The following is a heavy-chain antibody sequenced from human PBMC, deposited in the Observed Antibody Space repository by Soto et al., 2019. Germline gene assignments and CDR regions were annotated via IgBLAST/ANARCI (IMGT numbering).Heavy chain of an antibody. V-gene: IGHV4-34*01. CDR3: ARGAGYGDQKSNCFDL. D-gene: IGHD4-17*01. J-gene: IGHJ5*02. CDR1: GGSFSGYY. CDR2: INHSGST. Sequence: SETLSLTCAVYGGSFSGYYWSWIRQPPGKGLEWIGEINHSGSTNYNPSLKSRVTISVDTSKNQFSLKLSSVTAADTAVYYCARGAGYGDQKSNCFDLWGQGILVTVSS.